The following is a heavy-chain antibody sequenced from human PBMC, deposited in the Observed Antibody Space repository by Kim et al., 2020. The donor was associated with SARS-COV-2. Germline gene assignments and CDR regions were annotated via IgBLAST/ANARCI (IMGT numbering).Heavy chain of an antibody. CDR3: ARMPYCSGGSCGLGLYFDY. J-gene: IGHJ4*02. Sequence: GESLKISCKGSGYSFTSYWIGWVRQMPGKGLEWMGIIYPGDSDTRYSPSFQGQVTISADKSISTAYLQWSSLKASDTAMYYCARMPYCSGGSCGLGLYFDYWGQGTLVTVSS. V-gene: IGHV5-51*01. D-gene: IGHD2-15*01. CDR2: IYPGDSDT. CDR1: GYSFTSYW.